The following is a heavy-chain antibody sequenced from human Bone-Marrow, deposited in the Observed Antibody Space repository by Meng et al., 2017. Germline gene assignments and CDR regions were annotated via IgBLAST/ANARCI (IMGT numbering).Heavy chain of an antibody. Sequence: SGPTLVKPTQTLTLTCTFSGFSLSTSGVGVSWIRQPPGKALEWLAHIFSNDEKSYSTSLKSRLTISKDTSKSQVVLTMTNMDPVDTATYYCARIHDYGGNWFGLDYWGQGTLVTVSS. J-gene: IGHJ4*02. V-gene: IGHV2-26*01. CDR1: GFSLSTSGVG. D-gene: IGHD4-23*01. CDR2: IFSNDEK. CDR3: ARIHDYGGNWFGLDY.